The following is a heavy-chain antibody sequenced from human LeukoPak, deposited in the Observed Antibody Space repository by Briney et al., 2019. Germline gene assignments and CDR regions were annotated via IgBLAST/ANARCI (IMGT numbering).Heavy chain of an antibody. D-gene: IGHD3-9*01. Sequence: GGSLRLSCAASGFTFSSYGMHWVRQAPGKGLEWVAVIWYDGSNKYYADSVKGRFTISRDNSKNTLYLQMNSLRAEDTAVYYCARDGPNDILSGFVYYMDVWGKGTTVTVSS. V-gene: IGHV3-33*01. CDR3: ARDGPNDILSGFVYYMDV. J-gene: IGHJ6*03. CDR2: IWYDGSNK. CDR1: GFTFSSYG.